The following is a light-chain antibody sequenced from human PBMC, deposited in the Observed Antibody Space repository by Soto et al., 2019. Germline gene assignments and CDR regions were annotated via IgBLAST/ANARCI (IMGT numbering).Light chain of an antibody. CDR2: EVT. CDR1: SSDVGGYDY. Sequence: QSALTQPPSASGSPGQTVTISCTGTSSDVGGYDYVSWYQQHPGEAPKLIIYEVTKRPSGVPDRFSGSKSGNTASLTASGLQAADETDYFCKSYAGSNTYVFGSGTKLTVL. V-gene: IGLV2-8*01. CDR3: KSYAGSNTYV. J-gene: IGLJ1*01.